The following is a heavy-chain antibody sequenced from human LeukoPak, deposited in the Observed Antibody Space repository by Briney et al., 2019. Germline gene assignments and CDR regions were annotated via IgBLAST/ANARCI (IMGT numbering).Heavy chain of an antibody. CDR2: IHYSRTT. V-gene: IGHV4-39*01. Sequence: PSETLSLTCTVSGGSISSGSHHWGWFRQSPGKGLEWIGSIHYSRTTYHNPSLNSRVTISEVTSKNQFSLQLNSVTAADTAVYYCARHDGRGGATMGALDSWGQGSLVTVSP. CDR1: GGSISSGSHH. J-gene: IGHJ4*02. CDR3: ARHDGRGGATMGALDS. D-gene: IGHD5-12*01.